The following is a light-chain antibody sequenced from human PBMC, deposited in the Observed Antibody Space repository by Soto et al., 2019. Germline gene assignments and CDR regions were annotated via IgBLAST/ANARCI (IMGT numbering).Light chain of an antibody. CDR3: GTWDSSLNANWV. CDR1: SSNIGNNY. J-gene: IGLJ3*02. V-gene: IGLV1-51*01. CDR2: DNS. Sequence: QAVVTQPPSLSAAPGQRVTISCSGSSSNIGNNYVSWYQHFPGTAPTLLIYDNSKRPSGIPDRFSGSKSGTSAILDITGLQTGDEADYYCGTWDSSLNANWVFGGGTKLTVL.